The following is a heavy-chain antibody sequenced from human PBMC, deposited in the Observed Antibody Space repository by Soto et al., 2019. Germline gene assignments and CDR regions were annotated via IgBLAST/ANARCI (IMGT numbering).Heavy chain of an antibody. CDR2: ISVYNSDT. Sequence: QVQLLQSGAEVNKPGASVKVSCSTSGFSFTTYGISWVRQAPGQGLEWLGWISVYNSDTKYAQKFQGRITMTTDTSTTTAYMELRSLRSDDTAVYYCASKGGSSSPLDYWGQGTLFTVSS. CDR3: ASKGGSSSPLDY. D-gene: IGHD6-6*01. CDR1: GFSFTTYG. J-gene: IGHJ4*02. V-gene: IGHV1-18*01.